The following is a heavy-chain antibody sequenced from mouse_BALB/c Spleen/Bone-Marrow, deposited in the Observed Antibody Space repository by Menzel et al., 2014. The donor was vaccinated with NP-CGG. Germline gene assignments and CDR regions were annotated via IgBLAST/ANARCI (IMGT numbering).Heavy chain of an antibody. J-gene: IGHJ2*01. Sequence: QVQLQQSGAELARPGAPVKMSCKASGYTFTSYTMHWVKQRPGQGLEWIGYINPSSGYTNYNQKFKDKATLTADKSSSTTYMQLSSLTSEDSAVYYCARESLYGSNYYWGQGTTLTVSS. V-gene: IGHV1-4*01. CDR3: ARESLYGSNYY. CDR1: GYTFTSYT. CDR2: INPSSGYT. D-gene: IGHD1-1*01.